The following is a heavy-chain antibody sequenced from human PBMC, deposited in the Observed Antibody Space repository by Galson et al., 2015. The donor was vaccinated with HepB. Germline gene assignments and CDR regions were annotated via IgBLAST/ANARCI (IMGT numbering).Heavy chain of an antibody. V-gene: IGHV3-23*01. J-gene: IGHJ4*02. CDR2: ISGSGGST. CDR1: GFTFSSYA. Sequence: SLRLSCAASGFTFSSYAMSWVRQAPGKGLEWVSAISGSGGSTYYADSVKGRFTISRDNSKNTLYPQMNSLRAEDTAVYYCAKSKHYYDSSGYPYWGQGTLVTVSS. CDR3: AKSKHYYDSSGYPY. D-gene: IGHD3-22*01.